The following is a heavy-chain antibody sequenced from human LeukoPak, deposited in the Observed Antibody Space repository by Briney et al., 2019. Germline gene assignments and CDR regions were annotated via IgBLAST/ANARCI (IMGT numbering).Heavy chain of an antibody. Sequence: GGSLRLSCAALGFTFSNHAVMWVRQAPGQGLEWVSAITSGGAPRYADSVKGRFTISRDNSKNTLYLQMNSLRVEDTAQYFCARDPNGDYIGAFEFWGQGTGVTVSS. D-gene: IGHD4-17*01. CDR1: GFTFSNHA. J-gene: IGHJ3*01. CDR3: ARDPNGDYIGAFEF. V-gene: IGHV3-23*01. CDR2: ITSGGAP.